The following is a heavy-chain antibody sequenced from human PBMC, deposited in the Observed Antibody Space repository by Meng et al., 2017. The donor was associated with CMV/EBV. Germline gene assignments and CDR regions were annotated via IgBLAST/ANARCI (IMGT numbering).Heavy chain of an antibody. V-gene: IGHV1-3*01. CDR2: INAGDGKR. J-gene: IGHJ4*02. CDR3: ARGNGVAHDY. Sequence: QVQLVQSGAEGKNPGASVKVSCTASGYTFTGYGIHWVRPAHGQRLEWMGWINAGDGKRKYSKKFQDRVTITREKTASTAYMELSSLISEDTAVYYCARGNGVAHDYWGQGTLVTVSS. D-gene: IGHD3-3*01. CDR1: GYTFTGYG.